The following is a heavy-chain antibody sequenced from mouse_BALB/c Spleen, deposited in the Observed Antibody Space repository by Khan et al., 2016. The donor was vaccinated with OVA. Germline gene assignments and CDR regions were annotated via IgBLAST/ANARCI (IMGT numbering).Heavy chain of an antibody. CDR1: GYSITSGYG. V-gene: IGHV3-2*02. J-gene: IGHJ2*01. Sequence: EVKLLESGPGLVKPSQSLSLTCTVTGYSITSGYGWNWIRQFPGNKLEWMGYISYSGSTNYNPSLKSRISITRDTSKNQFFLQLNSVITEDTATYYCARTARIKYWGQGTTLTVSS. CDR3: ARTARIKY. CDR2: ISYSGST. D-gene: IGHD1-2*01.